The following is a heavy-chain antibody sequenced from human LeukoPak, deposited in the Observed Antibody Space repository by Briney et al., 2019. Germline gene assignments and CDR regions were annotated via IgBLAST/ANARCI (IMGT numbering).Heavy chain of an antibody. Sequence: GGSLRLSCAASGFTFDDYGMSWVRQAPGKGLEWVSGINWNGGSTGYADSVKGRFTISRDNAKNSLYLQMNSLRAEDTALYYCARDESGYDYWDYYHYYYMDVWGKGTTVTVSS. V-gene: IGHV3-20*04. CDR2: INWNGGST. CDR3: ARDESGYDYWDYYHYYYMDV. D-gene: IGHD5-12*01. CDR1: GFTFDDYG. J-gene: IGHJ6*03.